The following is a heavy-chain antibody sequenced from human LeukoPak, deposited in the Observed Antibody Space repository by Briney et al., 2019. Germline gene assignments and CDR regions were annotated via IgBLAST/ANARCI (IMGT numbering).Heavy chain of an antibody. CDR2: IYTSGST. V-gene: IGHV4-61*02. Sequence: SQTLSLTCTVSGGSISSGSYYWSWIRQPAGKGLEWIGRIYTSGSTNYNPSLKNRVTISADTSKNQFSLKLSSVTAADTAVYYCASGYGGNINWFDPWGQGTLVTVSS. J-gene: IGHJ5*02. CDR1: GGSISSGSYY. CDR3: ASGYGGNINWFDP. D-gene: IGHD4-23*01.